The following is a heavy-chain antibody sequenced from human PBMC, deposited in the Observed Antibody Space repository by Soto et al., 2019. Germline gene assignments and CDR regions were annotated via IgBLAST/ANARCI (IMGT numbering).Heavy chain of an antibody. CDR2: ISSSSSYI. Sequence: EVQLVESGGGLVKPGGSLRLSCAASGFTFSSYSMNWVRQALGKGLEWVSSISSSSSYIYYADSVKGRFTISRDNAKNSLYLQMNSLRAEDTAVYYCARDQGYGSGSFLDYWGQGTLVTVSS. J-gene: IGHJ4*02. CDR3: ARDQGYGSGSFLDY. CDR1: GFTFSSYS. D-gene: IGHD3-10*01. V-gene: IGHV3-21*01.